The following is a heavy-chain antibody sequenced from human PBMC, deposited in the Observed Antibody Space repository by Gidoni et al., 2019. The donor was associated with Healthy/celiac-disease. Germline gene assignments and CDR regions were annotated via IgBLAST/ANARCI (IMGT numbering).Heavy chain of an antibody. V-gene: IGHV4-59*01. J-gene: IGHJ6*02. D-gene: IGHD4-17*01. CDR2: IYYSGST. Sequence: QVQLQESGPGLVKPSETLSLTCTVSGGSISSYYWSWIRQPPGKGLEWIGYIYYSGSTNYNPSLKSRVTISVDTSKNQFSLKLSSVTAADTAVYYCARVVGTTVTSGPTDYYYYGMDVWGQGTTVTVSS. CDR1: GGSISSYY. CDR3: ARVVGTTVTSGPTDYYYYGMDV.